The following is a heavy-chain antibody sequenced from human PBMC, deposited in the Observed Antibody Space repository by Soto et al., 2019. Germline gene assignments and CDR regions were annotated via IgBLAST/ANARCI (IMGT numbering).Heavy chain of an antibody. CDR3: AKDKGGVTEHYYYYGMDV. J-gene: IGHJ6*02. V-gene: IGHV3-23*01. CDR2: ISGSGGST. Sequence: GGSLRLSCAASGFTFSSYAMSWVRQAPGKGLEWVSAISGSGGSTYYTDSVKGRFTISRDNSKNTLYLQMNSLRAEDTAVYYCAKDKGGVTEHYYYYGMDVWGQGTTVTVSS. D-gene: IGHD2-21*02. CDR1: GFTFSSYA.